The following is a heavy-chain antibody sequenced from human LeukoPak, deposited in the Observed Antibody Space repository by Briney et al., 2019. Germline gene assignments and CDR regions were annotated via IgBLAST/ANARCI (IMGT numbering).Heavy chain of an antibody. CDR3: ARQDYDILTGYYRGHAFDI. V-gene: IGHV1-69*06. Sequence: SVKVSCKASGGTFSSYAISWVRQAPGQGLEWMGGIIPIFGTANYAQKFQGRVTITAVKSTSTAYMELSSLRSEDTAVYYCARQDYDILTGYYRGHAFDIWGQGTMVTVSS. D-gene: IGHD3-9*01. CDR1: GGTFSSYA. J-gene: IGHJ3*02. CDR2: IIPIFGTA.